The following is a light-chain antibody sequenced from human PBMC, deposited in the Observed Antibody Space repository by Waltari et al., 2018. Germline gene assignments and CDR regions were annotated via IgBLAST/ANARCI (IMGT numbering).Light chain of an antibody. J-gene: IGLJ2*01. CDR2: EVS. Sequence: QSALTQPPSASGSPGQSVTISCTGTSNDVGGYNYVSWYQQHPGKAPKLMIYEVSKRPSGVPDRFAGSKSGNTASLTVSGLQAEDEADYDCSSYAGSNNLLFGGGTKLTVL. V-gene: IGLV2-8*01. CDR1: SNDVGGYNY. CDR3: SSYAGSNNLL.